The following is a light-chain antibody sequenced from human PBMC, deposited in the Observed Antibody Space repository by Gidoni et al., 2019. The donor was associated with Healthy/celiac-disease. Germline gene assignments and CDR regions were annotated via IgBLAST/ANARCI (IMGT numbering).Light chain of an antibody. CDR3: QQSYSTPRT. CDR1: QSISSY. CDR2: AAS. Sequence: DIQMTQSPSSLSASVGDRVTITCRASQSISSYLNWYQQKPGKAPKLLIYAASSLQSGVTSRFSGRGSGTDFTLTISSLQPADFATYYCQQSYSTPRTFGQGTKVEIK. V-gene: IGKV1-39*01. J-gene: IGKJ1*01.